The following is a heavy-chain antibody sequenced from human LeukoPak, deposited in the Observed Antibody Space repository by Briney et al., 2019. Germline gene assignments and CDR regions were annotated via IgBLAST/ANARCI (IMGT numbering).Heavy chain of an antibody. J-gene: IGHJ4*02. V-gene: IGHV3-23*01. CDR1: GFTFSTCA. D-gene: IGHD7-27*01. Sequence: PGGSLRLSCAASGFTFSTCAMSWVRQAPGKGLEWVSSLSSSGDSTYYADSVKGRFTISRDNSKNTLHLQMNSLRDEDTAVYHCAKRTGDLSGFDYWGQGALVIVSS. CDR3: AKRTGDLSGFDY. CDR2: LSSSGDST.